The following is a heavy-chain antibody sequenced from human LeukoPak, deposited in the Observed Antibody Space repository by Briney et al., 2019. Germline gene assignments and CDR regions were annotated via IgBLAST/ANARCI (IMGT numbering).Heavy chain of an antibody. Sequence: PGGSVRLSCAASGFTFSSYAMSWVRQAPGKGLGWVSAISGSGGSTYYADSVKSRFTISRDNSKNTLYLQMNSLRAEDTAVYYCAKVHSSGYHDAFDIWGQGTMVTVSS. CDR2: ISGSGGST. J-gene: IGHJ3*02. CDR1: GFTFSSYA. V-gene: IGHV3-23*01. CDR3: AKVHSSGYHDAFDI. D-gene: IGHD3-22*01.